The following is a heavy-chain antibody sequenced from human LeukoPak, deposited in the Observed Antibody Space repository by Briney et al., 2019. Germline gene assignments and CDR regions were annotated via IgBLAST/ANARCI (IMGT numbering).Heavy chain of an antibody. J-gene: IGHJ6*03. CDR3: ARSPGYSSGWYGTYYYYYYMDV. CDR2: ISSSGSTI. Sequence: PGGSLRLSCAASGFTFSSYWMNWVRQAPGKGLEWVSYISSSGSTIYYADSVKGRFTISRDNAKNSLYLQMNSLRAEDTAVYYCARSPGYSSGWYGTYYYYYYMDVWGKGTTVTVSS. V-gene: IGHV3-48*04. CDR1: GFTFSSYW. D-gene: IGHD6-19*01.